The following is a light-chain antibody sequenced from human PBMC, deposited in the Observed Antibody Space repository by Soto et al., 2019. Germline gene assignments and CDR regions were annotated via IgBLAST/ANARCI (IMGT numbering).Light chain of an antibody. Sequence: QSVLTQPASMSVSPGQSITISCTGTSSDVCGYNYVSWYQQHPGKAPKFMIYDVSNRPSGVSNRFSGSKSGNTASLTISGLQAEEEADYYCCSYTTSNTRQIVFGTGTKVTVL. CDR3: CSYTTSNTRQIV. CDR2: DVS. CDR1: SSDVCGYNY. J-gene: IGLJ1*01. V-gene: IGLV2-14*01.